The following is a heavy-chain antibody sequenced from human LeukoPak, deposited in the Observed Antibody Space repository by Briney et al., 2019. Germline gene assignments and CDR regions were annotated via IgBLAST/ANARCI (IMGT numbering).Heavy chain of an antibody. V-gene: IGHV4-30-4*08. Sequence: PSETLSLTCTVSGGSISSGDYYWSWIRQPPGKGLEWIGYIYYSGSTYYNPSLKSRVTISVDTSKDQSSLKLNSVTAADTAVYYCARDSPVGATRFFDYWGQGTLVTVSS. CDR2: IYYSGST. CDR1: GGSISSGDYY. J-gene: IGHJ4*02. D-gene: IGHD1-26*01. CDR3: ARDSPVGATRFFDY.